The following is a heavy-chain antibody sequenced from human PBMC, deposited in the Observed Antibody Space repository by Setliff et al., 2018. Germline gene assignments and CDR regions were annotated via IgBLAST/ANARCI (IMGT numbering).Heavy chain of an antibody. J-gene: IGHJ6*03. CDR1: GDSLTRSSSW. CDR3: ARMSRYSEFWSGYAEDYYSSYIDV. V-gene: IGHV4-61*05. CDR2: IYSSGTT. D-gene: IGHD3-3*01. Sequence: LPETLSLTCYVFGDSLTRSSSWWGWIRQPAGKGLEWIGNIYSSGTTKYNPSLKSRVTISVDTSKRQFSLNLLSVTAADTAVYYCARMSRYSEFWSGYAEDYYSSYIDVWGTGATVTVSS.